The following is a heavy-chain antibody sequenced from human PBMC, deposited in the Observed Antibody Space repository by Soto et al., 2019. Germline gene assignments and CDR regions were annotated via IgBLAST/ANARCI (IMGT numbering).Heavy chain of an antibody. V-gene: IGHV3-7*01. Sequence: GGSLRLSCAASGFTFSSYGMSWVRQAPGKGLEWVANIKQDGSEKYYVDSVKGRFTISRDNAKNSLYLQMNSLRAEDTAVYYCASQKDFWSGYYRIWGQGTMVTVSS. CDR1: GFTFSSYG. CDR2: IKQDGSEK. CDR3: ASQKDFWSGYYRI. D-gene: IGHD3-3*01. J-gene: IGHJ3*02.